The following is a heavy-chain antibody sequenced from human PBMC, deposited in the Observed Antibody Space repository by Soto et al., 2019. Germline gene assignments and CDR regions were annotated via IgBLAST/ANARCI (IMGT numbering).Heavy chain of an antibody. D-gene: IGHD2-2*01. CDR2: ISAYNGNT. V-gene: IGHV1-18*01. CDR3: ARVGYNWFDA. Sequence: ASMKVSCKASGYTFTSHGISWVRQAPGQRLEGKGWISAYNGNTTYAQKLQGRVTMTTETSTSTAYMELRCLTSDDRAVYCCARVGYNWFDAWGQGTLVTVSS. CDR1: GYTFTSHG. J-gene: IGHJ5*02.